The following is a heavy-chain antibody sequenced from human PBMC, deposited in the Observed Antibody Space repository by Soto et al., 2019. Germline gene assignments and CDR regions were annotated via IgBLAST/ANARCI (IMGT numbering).Heavy chain of an antibody. Sequence: SETLSLTCAVYGGSFSGYYWSWIRQPPGKGLEWIGEINHSGSTNYNPSLKSRVTISVDTSKNQFSLKLSSVPAADTAVYYCPSSGPVRGVSNWFDPWGQGTLVTVSS. V-gene: IGHV4-34*01. CDR2: INHSGST. CDR1: GGSFSGYY. D-gene: IGHD3-10*01. CDR3: PSSGPVRGVSNWFDP. J-gene: IGHJ5*02.